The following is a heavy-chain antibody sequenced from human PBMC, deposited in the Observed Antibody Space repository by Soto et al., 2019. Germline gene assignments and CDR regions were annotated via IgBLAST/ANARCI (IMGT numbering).Heavy chain of an antibody. Sequence: PSQTLSLTCVISGGSVSSNSAAWNWIRLSPSRGLEWLARTYYRSRWYNDYAVSVRSRITVNPDTSKNQFSLQLTSVTPEDTAVYYCAGTTSHHWLYMDVWGIEAPVT. CDR3: AGTTSHHWLYMDV. D-gene: IGHD1-7*01. CDR2: TYYRSRWYN. V-gene: IGHV6-1*01. J-gene: IGHJ6*03. CDR1: GGSVSSNSAA.